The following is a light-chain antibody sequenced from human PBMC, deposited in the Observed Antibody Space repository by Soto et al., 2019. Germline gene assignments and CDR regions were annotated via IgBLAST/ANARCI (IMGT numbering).Light chain of an antibody. CDR1: QSISDT. J-gene: IGKJ1*01. V-gene: IGKV3-15*01. CDR2: SAS. Sequence: EIVMTQSPATLSVSPGGRATLSCRASQSISDTLAWYQQKPGQAPRLLIYSASRGATGFPARFSGSGSGTEFTLTISSLQSEDSAIYYCQQYNNWPSWTFGQGTKVDIK. CDR3: QQYNNWPSWT.